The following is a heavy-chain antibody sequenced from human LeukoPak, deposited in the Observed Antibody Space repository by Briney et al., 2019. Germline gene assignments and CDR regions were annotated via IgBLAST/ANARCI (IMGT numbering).Heavy chain of an antibody. D-gene: IGHD3-16*01. J-gene: IGHJ4*02. V-gene: IGHV3-23*01. Sequence: GGSLRLSCAGSDFSFITYAMSWVRQAPGKGLEWVSKISGVGDATYYADSVKGRFTISRDNAKNTLYLQMNSLRAEDTAVYYCASGGYYFDYWGQGTLVTVSS. CDR2: ISGVGDAT. CDR1: DFSFITYA. CDR3: ASGGYYFDY.